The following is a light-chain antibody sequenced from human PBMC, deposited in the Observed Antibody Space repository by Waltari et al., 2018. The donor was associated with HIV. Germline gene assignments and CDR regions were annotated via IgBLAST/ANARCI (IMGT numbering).Light chain of an antibody. CDR1: SGHHSYS. Sequence: QLVLTHSPPASPPLAPSAKLTCTLSSGHHSYSIACHQPQPEKGPRYLMKLKSDGSHKKGDGIPDRFSGSSSGAERYLTISSLQSEDEADYYWQTWATGIRVFGGGTKLTVL. V-gene: IGLV4-69*01. CDR2: LKSDGSH. CDR3: QTWATGIRV. J-gene: IGLJ3*02.